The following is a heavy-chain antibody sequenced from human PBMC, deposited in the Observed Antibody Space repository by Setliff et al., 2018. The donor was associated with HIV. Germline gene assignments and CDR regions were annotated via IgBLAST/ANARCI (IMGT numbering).Heavy chain of an antibody. Sequence: KSSETLSLTCTVAGGSISSSNYYWGWIRQPPGKGLEWIGSIYYSGSTYYNPSLKSRVTISADTSNNQFSLRLTCMTAADTAVYYCAKTSVGATGLYAFDIWGQGTMVTVSS. J-gene: IGHJ3*02. CDR1: GGSISSSNYY. CDR3: AKTSVGATGLYAFDI. V-gene: IGHV4-39*07. D-gene: IGHD1-26*01. CDR2: IYYSGST.